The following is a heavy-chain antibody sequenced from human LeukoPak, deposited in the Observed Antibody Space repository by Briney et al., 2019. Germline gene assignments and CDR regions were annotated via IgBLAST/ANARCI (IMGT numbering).Heavy chain of an antibody. CDR1: GFTFSSYA. V-gene: IGHV3-23*01. CDR2: ISGSGGST. Sequence: GGSLRLSCAASGFTFSSYAMSWVRQAPGKGLEWVSAISGSGGSTYYADSVKGRFTISRDNSKNTLYLQMNSLRAEDTAVYYCARDRAWVEWFRHAFDIWGQGTMVTVSS. CDR3: ARDRAWVEWFRHAFDI. J-gene: IGHJ3*02. D-gene: IGHD3-3*01.